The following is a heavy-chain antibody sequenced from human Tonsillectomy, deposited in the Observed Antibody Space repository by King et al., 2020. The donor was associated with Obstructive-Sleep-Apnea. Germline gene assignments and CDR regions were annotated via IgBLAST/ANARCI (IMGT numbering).Heavy chain of an antibody. J-gene: IGHJ4*02. D-gene: IGHD3-16*01. V-gene: IGHV3-23*04. CDR2: VRGSGTDT. Sequence: VQLVESGGGLVQPGGSMRLSCAASGFNLDTYAMNWVRQAPGKGLEWVSSVRGSGTDTYYADSVKGRFTLSRDNSKNTVYLEMSSLRREDTAVYFCTRRGDDYIWGDYFFDYWGQGTLVTVSS. CDR1: GFNLDTYA. CDR3: TRRGDDYIWGDYFFDY.